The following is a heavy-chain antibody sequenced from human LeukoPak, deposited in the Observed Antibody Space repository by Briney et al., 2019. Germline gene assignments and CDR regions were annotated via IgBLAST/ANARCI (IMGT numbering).Heavy chain of an antibody. Sequence: GASVKVSCKASGYTFTGYYMHWVRQAPGQGLEWMGWINPNSGGTNYAQKFQGRVTMTRDTSISTAYMELSRLRSDDTAVYYCARGLSYYYDSSGYPLTWGQGTLVTVSS. CDR2: INPNSGGT. CDR3: ARGLSYYYDSSGYPLT. CDR1: GYTFTGYY. V-gene: IGHV1-2*02. D-gene: IGHD3-22*01. J-gene: IGHJ5*02.